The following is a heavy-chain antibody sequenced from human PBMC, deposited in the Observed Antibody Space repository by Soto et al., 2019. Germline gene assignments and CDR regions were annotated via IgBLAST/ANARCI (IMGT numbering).Heavy chain of an antibody. CDR2: IIPISGTA. D-gene: IGHD2-2*01. J-gene: IGHJ6*02. CDR3: ARAQGSSTSLEIYYYSYYGMAV. Sequence: QVQLVQSGAEVKKPGSSVKVSCTASGGTFSSYAISWVRQAPGQGLEWMGGIIPISGTANYAQKFQGRVTITADESTSTAYMELSSLRSEDTAVYYCARAQGSSTSLEIYYYSYYGMAVWGQGPTVTVSS. CDR1: GGTFSSYA. V-gene: IGHV1-69*01.